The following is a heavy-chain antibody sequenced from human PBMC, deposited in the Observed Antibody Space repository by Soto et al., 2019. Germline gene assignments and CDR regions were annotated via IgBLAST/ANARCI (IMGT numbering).Heavy chain of an antibody. CDR3: AKDFRLAYFQH. CDR2: ISYDGSNK. D-gene: IGHD4-17*01. Sequence: PGGSLRLSCAASGFTFSSYGMHWVRQAPGKGLEWVAVISYDGSNKYYADSVKGRFTISRDNSKNTLYLQMNSLRAEDTAVYYCAKDFRLAYFQHWGQGTLATVPS. CDR1: GFTFSSYG. V-gene: IGHV3-30*18. J-gene: IGHJ1*01.